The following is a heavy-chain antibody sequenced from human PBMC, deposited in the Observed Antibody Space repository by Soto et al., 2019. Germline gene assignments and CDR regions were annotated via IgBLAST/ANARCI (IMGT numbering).Heavy chain of an antibody. CDR3: ARGGRDSSNSYRPHYSYRMDV. J-gene: IGHJ6*02. Sequence: XETLSLTCTVSGVSISSGGYYWSWIRQPPGKGLEWIGEINHSGSTNYNPSLKSRVTISVDTSKNQFSLKLSSVTAADTAVYYCARGGRDSSNSYRPHYSYRMDVLGQGTTVTVSS. CDR1: GVSISSGGYY. D-gene: IGHD3-22*01. V-gene: IGHV4-39*07. CDR2: INHSGST.